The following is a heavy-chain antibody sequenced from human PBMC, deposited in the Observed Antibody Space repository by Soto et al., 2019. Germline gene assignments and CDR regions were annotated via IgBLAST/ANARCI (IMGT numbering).Heavy chain of an antibody. D-gene: IGHD2-2*01. Sequence: GGSLRLSCAASGFTFSSYSMDWVRQAPGKGLEWVSYISSSSSTIYYADSVKGRFTISRDNAKNSLYLQMNSLRDEDTAVYYCARGANQYLGMDVWGQGTTVTVS. CDR1: GFTFSSYS. CDR3: ARGANQYLGMDV. J-gene: IGHJ6*02. V-gene: IGHV3-48*02. CDR2: ISSSSSTI.